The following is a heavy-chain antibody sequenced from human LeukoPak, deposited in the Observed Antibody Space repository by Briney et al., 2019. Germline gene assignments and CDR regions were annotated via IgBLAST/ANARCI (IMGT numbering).Heavy chain of an antibody. CDR1: GFTFSSHA. V-gene: IGHV3-23*01. CDR3: AKGRKRFGEISFDY. Sequence: GGSLRLSCAASGFTFSSHAMSWVRQAPGKGLEWVSAISGSGGSTYYADSVKGRFTISRDNSKNTLYLQMNSLRAEDTAVYYCAKGRKRFGEISFDYWGQGTLVTVSS. CDR2: ISGSGGST. D-gene: IGHD3-10*01. J-gene: IGHJ4*02.